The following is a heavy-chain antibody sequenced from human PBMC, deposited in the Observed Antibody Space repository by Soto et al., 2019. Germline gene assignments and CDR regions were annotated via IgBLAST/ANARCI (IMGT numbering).Heavy chain of an antibody. CDR1: GYTCTSYG. V-gene: IGHV1-18*01. Sequence: QVQLVQSGAEVKNPGASVKASCKASGYTCTSYGFSWVREAPGQGLEWMGWINDYTGNTHYTQKFQGRVTMTTDTSTSTAYMELWTLISDDTAVYYCARSWVTGKGGMDVWGQGTTVTVS. CDR3: ARSWVTGKGGMDV. CDR2: INDYTGNT. D-gene: IGHD3-16*01. J-gene: IGHJ6*02.